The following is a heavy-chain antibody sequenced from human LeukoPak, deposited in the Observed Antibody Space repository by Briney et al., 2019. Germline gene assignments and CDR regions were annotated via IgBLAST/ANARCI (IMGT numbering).Heavy chain of an antibody. CDR3: AKDWTPHNRVYDCLDA. V-gene: IGHV3-23*01. J-gene: IGHJ5*02. D-gene: IGHD3-16*01. CDR2: IGSGADL. CDR1: GFAFGVHA. Sequence: PGGSLRLSCVGSGFAFGVHAMSRVRQAPGKGPEWVATIGSGADLFYAESVKGRFTISRDDPRNTVWLQMNSLRAEDTALYYCAKDWTPHNRVYDCLDAWGQGTQVTVSS.